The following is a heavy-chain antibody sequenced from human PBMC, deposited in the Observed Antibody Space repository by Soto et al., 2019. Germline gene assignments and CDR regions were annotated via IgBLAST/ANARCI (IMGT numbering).Heavy chain of an antibody. D-gene: IGHD2-2*01. Sequence: SETLSLTCAVSGYSISSGYYWGWIRQPPGKGLEWIGSIYHSGSTYYNPSLKSRVTISVDTSKNQFSLKLSSVTAADTAVYYCARAEYQLRIIGRGQGTLVTVSS. J-gene: IGHJ4*02. V-gene: IGHV4-38-2*01. CDR1: GYSISSGYY. CDR2: IYHSGST. CDR3: ARAEYQLRIIG.